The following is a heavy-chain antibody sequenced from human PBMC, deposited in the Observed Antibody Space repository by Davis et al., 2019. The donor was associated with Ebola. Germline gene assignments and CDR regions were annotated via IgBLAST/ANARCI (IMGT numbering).Heavy chain of an antibody. V-gene: IGHV1-3*01. CDR1: GGTFSSHG. J-gene: IGHJ4*02. D-gene: IGHD6-19*01. CDR2: VHGGNGNT. Sequence: ASVKVSCKADGGTFSSHGISWVRQAPGQGLEWMGWVHGGNGNTKYSQRFQGRVTITTDTSASTVYLDLTSLSSDDTAVFYCARASFGYNSGWYADYWGPGSLVTVSS. CDR3: ARASFGYNSGWYADY.